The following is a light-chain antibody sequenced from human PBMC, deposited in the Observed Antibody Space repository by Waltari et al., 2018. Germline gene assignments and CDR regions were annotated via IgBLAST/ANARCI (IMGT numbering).Light chain of an antibody. CDR3: QAADSSINHVV. Sequence: SSELPHPPSVSVSPGQTASISCSGDTLPTHFVHWYPPQAGQAPFLGTYNDTERPSGIPERFSGSNSGTIVTLVSSGVQAEDEADCYCQAADSSINHVVFGGGTKLTVL. CDR2: NDT. V-gene: IGLV3-25*03. CDR1: TLPTHF. J-gene: IGLJ2*01.